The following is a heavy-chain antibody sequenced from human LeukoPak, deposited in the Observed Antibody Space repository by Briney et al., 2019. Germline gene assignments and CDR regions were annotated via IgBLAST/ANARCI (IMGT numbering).Heavy chain of an antibody. V-gene: IGHV4-39*07. CDR1: GGSISSSSYY. CDR3: ARDVSGSYYADY. D-gene: IGHD1-26*01. CDR2: IYYSGST. Sequence: SETLSLTCTVSGGSISSSSYYWGWIRQPPGKGLEWIGSIYYSGSTYYNPSLKSRVTISVDTSKNQFSLKLSSVTAADTAVYYCARDVSGSYYADYWGQGTLVTVSS. J-gene: IGHJ4*02.